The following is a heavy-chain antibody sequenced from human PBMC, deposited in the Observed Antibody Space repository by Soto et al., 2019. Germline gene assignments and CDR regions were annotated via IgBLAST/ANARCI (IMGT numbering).Heavy chain of an antibody. CDR2: ISGSGGST. Sequence: EVQLLESGGGLVQPGGSLILSCAASGFTFSSYAMSWVRQAPGKGLVWVSAISGSGGSTYYADSVKGRFTISRDNSKNTLYLQMNSLRAEDTAVYYCAKGHYYYDSGTPPQGYWRQGTLITVSS. CDR1: GFTFSSYA. V-gene: IGHV3-23*01. CDR3: AKGHYYYDSGTPPQGY. J-gene: IGHJ4*02. D-gene: IGHD3-10*01.